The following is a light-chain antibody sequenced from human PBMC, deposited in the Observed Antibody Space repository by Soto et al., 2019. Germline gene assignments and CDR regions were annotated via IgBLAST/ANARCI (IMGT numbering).Light chain of an antibody. Sequence: EIVLTQSPGTLSLSPGERATLSCRASESVRSYLAWYQQKPGQAPRLLIYNASKRATGIPARFGGSGSGTDFTLTVSSLEPEDFAIYYCQQRSDWEFTFGPGTRVDIK. CDR3: QQRSDWEFT. CDR2: NAS. J-gene: IGKJ3*01. CDR1: ESVRSY. V-gene: IGKV3-11*01.